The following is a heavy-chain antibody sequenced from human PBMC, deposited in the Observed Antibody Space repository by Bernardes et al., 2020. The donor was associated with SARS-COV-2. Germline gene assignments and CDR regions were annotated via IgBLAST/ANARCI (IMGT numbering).Heavy chain of an antibody. D-gene: IGHD3-10*01. CDR2: SNPNSGGT. CDR3: ARTYYYGSGSYFAAFDI. V-gene: IGHV1-2*02. CDR1: GYTFTGYY. Sequence: ASVKVSCKASGYTFTGYYMHWVRQAPGQGLEWMGWSNPNSGGTNYAQKFQGRVTMTRDTSISTAYMELSRLRSDDTAVYYCARTYYYGSGSYFAAFDIWGQGTMVTVSS. J-gene: IGHJ3*02.